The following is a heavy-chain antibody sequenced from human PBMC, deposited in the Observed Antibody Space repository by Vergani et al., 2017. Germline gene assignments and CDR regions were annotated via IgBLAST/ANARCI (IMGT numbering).Heavy chain of an antibody. CDR2: LTASGSGI. CDR1: GFAFSRYA. CDR3: ARLYSSSSDYYYYMDV. D-gene: IGHD6-6*01. J-gene: IGHJ6*03. Sequence: EVQLLESGGRLVQPGGSLRLSCVASGFAFSRYAMSWVRQAPGKGLEWVSGLTASGSGISYADSVRGRFTISRDNSKNTLYLQMNSLRAEDTAVYYCARLYSSSSDYYYYMDVWGKGTTVTVSS. V-gene: IGHV3-23*01.